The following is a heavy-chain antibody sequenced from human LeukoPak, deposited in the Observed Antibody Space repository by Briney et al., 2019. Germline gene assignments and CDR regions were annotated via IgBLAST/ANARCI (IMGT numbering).Heavy chain of an antibody. Sequence: PSETLSLTCTLSGGSISNYYWNWIRQPPGKGLDWIGYIYYSGSTKYNPSLKSRVTISVDTSKNQFSLRLSSVTGADTAVYYCARGGFLDPFDPWDQGTLVTVSS. CDR1: GGSISNYY. D-gene: IGHD1-1*01. CDR3: ARGGFLDPFDP. V-gene: IGHV4-59*01. CDR2: IYYSGST. J-gene: IGHJ5*02.